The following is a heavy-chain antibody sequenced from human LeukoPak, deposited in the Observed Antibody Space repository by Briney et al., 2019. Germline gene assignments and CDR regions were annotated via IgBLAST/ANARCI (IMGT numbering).Heavy chain of an antibody. D-gene: IGHD2-2*01. Sequence: GASVKVSSKASGYTFTSYGISWVRQAPGQGLEWMGWISAYNGNTNYAQKLQGRVTMTTDTSTSTAYMELRSLRSDDTAVYYCARESIVVVPAAMGDYYYYMDVWGKGTTVTVSS. CDR2: ISAYNGNT. CDR1: GYTFTSYG. J-gene: IGHJ6*03. CDR3: ARESIVVVPAAMGDYYYYMDV. V-gene: IGHV1-18*01.